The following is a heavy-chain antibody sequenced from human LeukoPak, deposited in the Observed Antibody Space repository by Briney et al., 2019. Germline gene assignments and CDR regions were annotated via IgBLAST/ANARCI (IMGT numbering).Heavy chain of an antibody. CDR3: ARRSGQLRWFDP. CDR1: GFTFSSYW. V-gene: IGHV3-7*01. D-gene: IGHD6-6*01. Sequence: PGGSLRLSCAASGFTFSSYWTTWVRQAPGKGLEWVANIKQDGSEKYYVDSVKGRFTISRDNAKNSLYLQMNSLRAEDTAVYYCARRSGQLRWFDPWGQGTLVTVSS. J-gene: IGHJ5*02. CDR2: IKQDGSEK.